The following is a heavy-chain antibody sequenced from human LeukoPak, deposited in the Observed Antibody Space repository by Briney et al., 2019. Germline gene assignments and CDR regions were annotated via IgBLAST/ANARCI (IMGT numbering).Heavy chain of an antibody. V-gene: IGHV3-11*06. CDR3: ARDDYGDYGFDY. CDR1: GFTFSDFY. Sequence: GGSLRLSCAASGFTFSDFYMSWIRQAPGKGLEWVSSISSSSSYIYYADSVKGRFTISRDNAKNSLYLQMNSLRAEDTAVYYCARDDYGDYGFDYWGQGTLVTVSS. CDR2: ISSSSSYI. D-gene: IGHD4-17*01. J-gene: IGHJ4*02.